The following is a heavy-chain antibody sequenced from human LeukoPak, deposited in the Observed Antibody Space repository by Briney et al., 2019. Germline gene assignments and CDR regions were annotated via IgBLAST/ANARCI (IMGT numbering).Heavy chain of an antibody. Sequence: SETLSLTCTVSGGSISSYYWSWIRQPPGKGLEWMGYIYYSGSTNYNPSLKSRVTISVDTSKNQFSLKLSSVTAADTAVYYCARPNSSGYSYYFDYWGQGTLVTVSS. CDR3: ARPNSSGYSYYFDY. J-gene: IGHJ4*02. D-gene: IGHD3-22*01. V-gene: IGHV4-59*01. CDR2: IYYSGST. CDR1: GGSISSYY.